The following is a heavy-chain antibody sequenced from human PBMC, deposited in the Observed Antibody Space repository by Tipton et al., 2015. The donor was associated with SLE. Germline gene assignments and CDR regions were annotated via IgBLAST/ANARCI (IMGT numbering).Heavy chain of an antibody. J-gene: IGHJ4*02. CDR2: IYYSGST. D-gene: IGHD1-1*01. CDR3: ARDSPHDPFDY. Sequence: TLSLTCTVSGGSIISGGYYWSWIRQHPGKGLEWIGYIYYSGSTYHSPSLKSRVTISVDTSKNQFSLKLSSVTAADTAVYYCARDSPHDPFDYWGQGTLVTVSS. CDR1: GGSIISGGYY. V-gene: IGHV4-31*03.